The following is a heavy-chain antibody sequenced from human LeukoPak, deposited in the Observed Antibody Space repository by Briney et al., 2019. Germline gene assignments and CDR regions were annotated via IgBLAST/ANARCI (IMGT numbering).Heavy chain of an antibody. Sequence: GGSLRLSCAASGFTFSGSAMHWVRQASGKGLEWVGRIRSKANSYATAYAASVKGRFTISRDDSKNTVYLQMNSLKTEDTAVYYCTRHEITMVRGVIITLDYWGQGTLVTVSS. CDR2: IRSKANSYAT. J-gene: IGHJ4*02. CDR3: TRHEITMVRGVIITLDY. CDR1: GFTFSGSA. V-gene: IGHV3-73*01. D-gene: IGHD3-10*01.